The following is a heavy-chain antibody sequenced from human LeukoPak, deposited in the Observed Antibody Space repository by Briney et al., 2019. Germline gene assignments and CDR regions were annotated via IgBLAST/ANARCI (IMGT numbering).Heavy chain of an antibody. Sequence: SQSLSLTCTVSGGSISSGGYYWSWIRQHPGKGLEWIGYIYYSGSTYYDPSLKSRVTLSVDTSKTQFSLKLSSVTAADTAVYYSARVGDGYKYHGPLGYWGPGTLVTVSS. CDR2: IYYSGST. J-gene: IGHJ4*02. D-gene: IGHD5-24*01. CDR3: ARVGDGYKYHGPLGY. V-gene: IGHV4-31*03. CDR1: GGSISSGGYY.